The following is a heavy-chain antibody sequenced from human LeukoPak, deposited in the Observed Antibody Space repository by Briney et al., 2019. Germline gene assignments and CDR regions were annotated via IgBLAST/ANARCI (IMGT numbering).Heavy chain of an antibody. CDR2: IGYDGVYK. J-gene: IGHJ3*02. CDR1: GFTFRDYD. CDR3: ARCDRGWAARPVAFDI. D-gene: IGHD6-6*01. Sequence: GGSLRLPCEASGFTFRDYDMHWVRQAPGKGLEWVAYIGYDGVYKDYAASVKGRFTISRDNPENTVYLEMNSLRAEDTAVYYCARCDRGWAARPVAFDIWGQGTMVTVSS. V-gene: IGHV3-33*01.